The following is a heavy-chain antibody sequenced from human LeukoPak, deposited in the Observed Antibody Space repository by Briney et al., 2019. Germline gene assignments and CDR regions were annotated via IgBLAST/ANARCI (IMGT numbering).Heavy chain of an antibody. CDR1: GGSISSHY. V-gene: IGHV4-59*11. CDR2: IYYSGST. J-gene: IGHJ4*02. Sequence: SETLSLTCTVSGGSISSHYWSWIRQPPAKGLEWIGYIYYSGSTNYNPSLKSRVTISVDTSKNQFSLKLSSVTAADTAVYYCARWERWLGSDYWGQGTLVTVSS. D-gene: IGHD6-19*01. CDR3: ARWERWLGSDY.